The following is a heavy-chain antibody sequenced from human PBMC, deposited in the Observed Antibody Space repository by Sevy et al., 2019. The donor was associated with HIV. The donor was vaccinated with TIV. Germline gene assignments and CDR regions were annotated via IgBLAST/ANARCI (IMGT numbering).Heavy chain of an antibody. V-gene: IGHV3-30*04. CDR2: TSYDGSHK. CDR1: GFIFSNFA. Sequence: GGSLRLSCTVSGFIFSNFAMHWVRQAPGKGLEWVAVTSYDGSHKYYADSVKGRFTVSRDNSRNILSLEMGSLRRDDTAVYYCARRENNDEFFQYWGQGTLVTVSS. J-gene: IGHJ1*01. D-gene: IGHD2-8*01. CDR3: ARRENNDEFFQY.